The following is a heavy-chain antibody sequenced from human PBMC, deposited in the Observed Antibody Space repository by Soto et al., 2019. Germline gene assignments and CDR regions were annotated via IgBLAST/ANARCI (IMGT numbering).Heavy chain of an antibody. Sequence: SETLSLTCDVSGASISRSGYSWSWIRQPPGKGLEWIGYIYHSGTTDYNPSLKSRVIISLDRSKNQFSLKLSSVTAADTAVYYCVSTTSFGVITSPFDYWGQGTLVTVSS. CDR3: VSTTSFGVITSPFDY. V-gene: IGHV4-30-2*01. CDR2: IYHSGTT. D-gene: IGHD3-3*01. CDR1: GASISRSGYS. J-gene: IGHJ4*02.